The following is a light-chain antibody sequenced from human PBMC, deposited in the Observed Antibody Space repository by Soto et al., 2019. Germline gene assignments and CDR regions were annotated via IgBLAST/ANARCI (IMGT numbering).Light chain of an antibody. CDR3: QQYDNWPPIT. V-gene: IGKV3-15*01. J-gene: IGKJ5*01. CDR2: GAS. Sequence: EIVLTQSPATLSLSPGERATLSCRAIQSVSSNFLAWYQHKPGQAPRLLIYGASTRATGIPARFSGSGSGTEFTLTISSLQSEDFAVYYCQQYDNWPPITFGQGTRLEIK. CDR1: QSVSSN.